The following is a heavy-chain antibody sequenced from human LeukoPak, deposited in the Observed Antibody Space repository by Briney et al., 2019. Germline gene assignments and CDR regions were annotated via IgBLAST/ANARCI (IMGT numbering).Heavy chain of an antibody. J-gene: IGHJ6*02. V-gene: IGHV1-69*13. Sequence: PVKVSCKASGGTFSSYAISWVRQAPGQGLEWMGGIIPIFGTANYAQKFQGRVTITADESTSTAYMELSSLRSEDTAVYYCASCLIAAAGTSYYYGMDVWGQGTTVTVSS. CDR1: GGTFSSYA. CDR3: ASCLIAAAGTSYYYGMDV. CDR2: IIPIFGTA. D-gene: IGHD6-13*01.